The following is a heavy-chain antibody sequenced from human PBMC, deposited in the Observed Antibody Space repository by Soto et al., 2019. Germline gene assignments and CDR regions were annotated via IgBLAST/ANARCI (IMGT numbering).Heavy chain of an antibody. D-gene: IGHD2-2*01. CDR1: GGSISYNSYY. CDR3: ARLVVVAPVANA. CDR2: IFYAGTT. V-gene: IGHV4-39*02. J-gene: IGHJ5*02. Sequence: SETLSLTCSVSGGSISYNSYYWGWIRQPPGKGLEWVGGIFYAGTTYYSPSLKDRVTISVDTSKNSFSLNLTSVTAADTAVYFCARLVVVAPVANAWGQGTLVTVSS.